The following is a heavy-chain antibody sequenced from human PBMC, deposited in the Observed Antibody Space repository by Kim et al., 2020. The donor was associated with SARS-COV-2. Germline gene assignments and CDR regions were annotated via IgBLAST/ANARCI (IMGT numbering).Heavy chain of an antibody. D-gene: IGHD3-10*01. Sequence: QKFQGRVTMTRDTSTSTVYMELSSLRSEDTAVYYCARDRGLWFGELLIDYWGQGTLVTVSS. J-gene: IGHJ4*02. V-gene: IGHV1-46*01. CDR3: ARDRGLWFGELLIDY.